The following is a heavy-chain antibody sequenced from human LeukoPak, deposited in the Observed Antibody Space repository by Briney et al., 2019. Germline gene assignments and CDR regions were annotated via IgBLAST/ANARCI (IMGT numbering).Heavy chain of an antibody. CDR3: ARDYKYAFDN. CDR1: GSPSSDNS. V-gene: IGHV3-48*01. J-gene: IGHJ4*02. D-gene: IGHD5-24*01. CDR2: IGIDSGNT. Sequence: GGSLRPSCQPPGSPSSDNSMNWVRQAQGKGLEGISYIGIDSGNTNYADSVKGRFTISGDKAKNSLYLQMNSLRVEDTAVYYCARDYKYAFDNWGQGTLVTVSS.